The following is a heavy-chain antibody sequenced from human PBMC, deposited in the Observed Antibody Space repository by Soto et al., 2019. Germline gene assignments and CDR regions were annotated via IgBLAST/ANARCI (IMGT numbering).Heavy chain of an antibody. Sequence: SETLSLTCTVSGGSISSSSYYWGWIRQPPGKGLEWIGSIYYSGSTYYNPSLKSRVTISVDTSKNQFSLKLSSVTAADTAVYYCARPNVFSSSWGTWWFDPWGQGTLVTVSS. CDR1: GGSISSSSYY. CDR3: ARPNVFSSSWGTWWFDP. D-gene: IGHD6-13*01. J-gene: IGHJ5*02. CDR2: IYYSGST. V-gene: IGHV4-39*01.